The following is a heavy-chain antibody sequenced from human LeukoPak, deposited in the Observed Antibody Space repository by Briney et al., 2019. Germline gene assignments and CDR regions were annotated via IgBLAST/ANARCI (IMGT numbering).Heavy chain of an antibody. D-gene: IGHD6-19*01. J-gene: IGHJ4*02. Sequence: SQTLSLTCALSGDSVSINSAAWNWIRQSPSRGLEWLGRTYQRSKWYNDYAVSVKGRITINPDISKNQFSLQLNSVTPEDTAVYYCARSPSPYSSGWYFDYWGQGTLVTVSS. CDR1: GDSVSINSAA. CDR3: ARSPSPYSSGWYFDY. V-gene: IGHV6-1*01. CDR2: TYQRSKWYN.